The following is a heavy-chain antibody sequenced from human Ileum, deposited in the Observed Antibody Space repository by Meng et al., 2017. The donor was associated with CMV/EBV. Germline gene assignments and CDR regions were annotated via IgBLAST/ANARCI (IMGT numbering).Heavy chain of an antibody. V-gene: IGHV4-4*07. D-gene: IGHD2-15*01. CDR2: IYTSRSS. Sequence: QVQLHESGPVLVKPSEPLSLTCGVSGDSISSYHWGWIRQPAGKGLEWIGRIYTSRSSSYNPSLKSRVTMSVDKSKNQVSLKLTSVTAADTAVYYCARDVRLVGHFDYWGQGTLVTVSS. J-gene: IGHJ4*02. CDR3: ARDVRLVGHFDY. CDR1: GDSISSYH.